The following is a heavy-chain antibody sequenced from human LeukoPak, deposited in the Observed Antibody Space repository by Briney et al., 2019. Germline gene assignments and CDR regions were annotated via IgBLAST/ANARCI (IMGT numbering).Heavy chain of an antibody. CDR3: AKVRASGPFGEYYFDY. Sequence: GGSLRLSCAASGFTFSSYGTHWVRQAPGKGLEWVAVIWYDRSNKYYADSVKGRFTISRDNSKNTLYLQMNSLRAEDTAVYYCAKVRASGPFGEYYFDYWGQGTLVTVSS. CDR2: IWYDRSNK. J-gene: IGHJ4*02. D-gene: IGHD3-10*01. CDR1: GFTFSSYG. V-gene: IGHV3-33*06.